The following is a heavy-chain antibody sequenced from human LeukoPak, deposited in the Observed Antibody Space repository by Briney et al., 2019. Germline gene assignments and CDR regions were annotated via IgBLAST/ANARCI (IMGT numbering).Heavy chain of an antibody. D-gene: IGHD1-14*01. CDR1: GGSISSYY. J-gene: IGHJ6*03. Sequence: SETLSLTCTVSGGSISSYYWSWIRQPPGKGLEWIGHIYTSGSTNYNPSLKSRVTISVDTSKNQFSLKLSSVTAADTAVYYCARLGWNHSIYYYYYYMDVWGKGTTVTVSS. CDR3: ARLGWNHSIYYYYYYMDV. V-gene: IGHV4-4*09. CDR2: IYTSGST.